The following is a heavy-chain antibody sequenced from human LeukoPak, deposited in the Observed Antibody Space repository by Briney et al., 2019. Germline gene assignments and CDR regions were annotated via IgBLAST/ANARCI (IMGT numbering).Heavy chain of an antibody. CDR3: AREGLERSYYYYYMDV. CDR1: GFTFSSYG. D-gene: IGHD1-1*01. V-gene: IGHV3-33*01. J-gene: IGHJ6*03. Sequence: SGGSLRLSCAASGFTFSSYGMHWVRQAPGKGLEWVAVIWYDGSNKYYADSVKGRFTISRDSSKNTLYLQMNSLRAEDTAVYYCAREGLERSYYYYYMDVWGKGTTVTVSS. CDR2: IWYDGSNK.